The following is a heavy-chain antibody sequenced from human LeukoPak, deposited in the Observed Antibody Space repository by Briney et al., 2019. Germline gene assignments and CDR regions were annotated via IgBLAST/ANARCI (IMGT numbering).Heavy chain of an antibody. J-gene: IGHJ6*02. CDR2: INPNSGGT. V-gene: IGHV1-2*02. D-gene: IGHD2-8*01. CDR3: ARGPGVTDQYYYYYGMDV. Sequence: ASVTVSYKASGYTFTGYYMHWVRQAPGQGLEWMGWINPNSGGTNYAQKFQGRVTMTRDTSNSTAYMELSRLRSDDTAVYYCARGPGVTDQYYYYYGMDVWGQGTTVTVSS. CDR1: GYTFTGYY.